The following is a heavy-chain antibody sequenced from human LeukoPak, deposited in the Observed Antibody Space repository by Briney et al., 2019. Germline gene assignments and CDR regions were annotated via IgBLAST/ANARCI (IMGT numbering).Heavy chain of an antibody. CDR1: GYTFTGYY. D-gene: IGHD6-13*01. J-gene: IGHJ4*02. V-gene: IGHV1-2*02. CDR2: INPNSGGT. Sequence: ASVKVSCKASGYTFTGYYMHWVRQAPGQGLEWMGWINPNSGGTNYAQKFQGRVTMTRDTSISTAYMELSTLRSDDTAVYYCARSHSSPFYFDYWGQGTLVTVSS. CDR3: ARSHSSPFYFDY.